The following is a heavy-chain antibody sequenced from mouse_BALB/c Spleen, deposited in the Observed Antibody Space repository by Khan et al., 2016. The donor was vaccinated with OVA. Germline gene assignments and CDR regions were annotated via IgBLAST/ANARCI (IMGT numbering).Heavy chain of an antibody. J-gene: IGHJ3*01. Sequence: QVQLQQSGPELVRPGASVKMSCKASGYTFTSFWINWVKQRPGQGLEWIGMIDPSKSETRLNQKFKDKATLNVDKSSNTAYMQLSRLQSEDSAVYYGTRGGYGSPFAYWGQGTLVTVSA. CDR2: IDPSKSET. V-gene: IGHV1S127*01. CDR1: GYTFTSFW. D-gene: IGHD1-1*01. CDR3: TRGGYGSPFAY.